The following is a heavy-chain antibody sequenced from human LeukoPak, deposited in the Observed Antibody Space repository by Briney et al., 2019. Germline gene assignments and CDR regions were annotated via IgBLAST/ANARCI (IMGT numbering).Heavy chain of an antibody. CDR2: ISYDGSNK. J-gene: IGHJ4*02. Sequence: PGGSLRLSCAASGFTFSDYYMSWVRQAPGKGLEWVAVISYDGSNKYYADSVKGRFTISRDNSKNTLYLQMNSLRAEDTAVYYCARQVFYTAMGTHFDYWGQGTLVTVSS. V-gene: IGHV3-30*03. D-gene: IGHD5-18*01. CDR3: ARQVFYTAMGTHFDY. CDR1: GFTFSDYY.